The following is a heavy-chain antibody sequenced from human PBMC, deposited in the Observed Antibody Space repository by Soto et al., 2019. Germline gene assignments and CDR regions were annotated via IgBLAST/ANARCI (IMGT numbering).Heavy chain of an antibody. D-gene: IGHD3-3*01. V-gene: IGHV5-10-1*01. J-gene: IGHJ5*02. CDR2: IDPSDSYT. CDR1: GYSFTSYW. Sequence: GESLKISCKGSGYSFTSYWISWVRQMPGKGLEWMGRIDPSDSYTNYSPSFQGHVTISADKSISTAYLQWSSLKASDTAMYYCARLFGSYDFWSGYHRYNWFDPWGQGTLVTVSS. CDR3: ARLFGSYDFWSGYHRYNWFDP.